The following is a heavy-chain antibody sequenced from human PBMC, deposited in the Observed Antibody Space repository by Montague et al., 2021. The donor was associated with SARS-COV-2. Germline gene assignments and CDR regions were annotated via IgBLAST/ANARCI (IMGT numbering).Heavy chain of an antibody. CDR2: IYYSGST. CDR3: ARQSPVTMIVVVISGRFYY. CDR1: GGSISSSSYY. Sequence: SETLSLTCTVSGGSISSSSYYWGWIRQPPGKGLEWIGSIYYSGSTYYNPPLKSRVTISVDTSKNQFSLKLSSVTAADTAVYYCARQSPVTMIVVVISGRFYYGGQGTLVTVSS. V-gene: IGHV4-39*01. J-gene: IGHJ4*02. D-gene: IGHD3-22*01.